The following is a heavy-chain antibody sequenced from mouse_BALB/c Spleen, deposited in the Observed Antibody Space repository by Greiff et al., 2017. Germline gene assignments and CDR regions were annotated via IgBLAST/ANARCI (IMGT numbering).Heavy chain of an antibody. V-gene: IGHV1-87*01. CDR1: GYTFTSYW. Sequence: VKLVESGAELARPGASVKLSCKASGYTFTSYWMQWVKQRPGQGLEWIGAIYPGDGDTRYTQKFKGKATLTADKSSSTAYMQLSSLASEDSAVYYCARLGMDYWGQGTSVTVSS. CDR3: ARLGMDY. D-gene: IGHD2-4*01. CDR2: IYPGDGDT. J-gene: IGHJ4*01.